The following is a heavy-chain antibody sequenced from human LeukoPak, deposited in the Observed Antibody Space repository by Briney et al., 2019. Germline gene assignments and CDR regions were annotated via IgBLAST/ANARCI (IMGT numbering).Heavy chain of an antibody. CDR2: IYHSGST. CDR1: GYSISSGYY. CDR3: AGSEVEWDVLLWFGELFRGRYFDY. J-gene: IGHJ4*02. V-gene: IGHV4-38-2*01. Sequence: KPSETLSLTCAVSGYSISSGYYWGWIRQPPGKGLEWIGSIYHSGSTYYNPSLKSRVTISVDTSKNQFSLKLSSVTAADTAVYYCAGSEVEWDVLLWFGELFRGRYFDYWGQGTLVTVSS. D-gene: IGHD3-10*01.